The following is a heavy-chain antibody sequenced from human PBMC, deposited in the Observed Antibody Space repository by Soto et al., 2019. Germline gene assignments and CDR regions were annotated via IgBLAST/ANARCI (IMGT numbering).Heavy chain of an antibody. Sequence: QVQLVQSGAEVKKPGASGKVSCKASGYTFTSYGISWVRQAPGPGLEWMGWISAYNGNTNYAQKLQGRVTMTTDTSTRTDYMELRVMRSDDTAVYYCARVRGWGCSGDTSCFDYWCQGTLVTVSS. CDR3: ARVRGWGCSGDTSCFDY. D-gene: IGHD2-15*01. CDR2: ISAYNGNT. J-gene: IGHJ4*02. V-gene: IGHV1-18*01. CDR1: GYTFTSYG.